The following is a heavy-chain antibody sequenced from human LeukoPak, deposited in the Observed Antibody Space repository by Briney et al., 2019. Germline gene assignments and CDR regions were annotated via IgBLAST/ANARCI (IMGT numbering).Heavy chain of an antibody. CDR1: GGSISSYY. D-gene: IGHD3-22*01. Sequence: SETLSLTCTVSGGSISSYYWSWIRQPAGKGLEWIGRIYTSGSTNYNPSLKSRVTMSVDTSKNQFSLKLSSVTAADTAMYYCAGTYYYDSSGYYYVVWGQGTLVTVSS. CDR3: AGTYYYDSSGYYYVV. J-gene: IGHJ4*02. V-gene: IGHV4-4*07. CDR2: IYTSGST.